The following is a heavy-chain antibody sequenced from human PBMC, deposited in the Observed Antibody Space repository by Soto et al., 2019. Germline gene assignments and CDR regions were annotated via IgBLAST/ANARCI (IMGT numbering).Heavy chain of an antibody. CDR2: IKSKTDGGTA. D-gene: IGHD7-27*01. Sequence: GGSLRLSCAASGFTFSNAWMTWVRQAPGKGLEWVGRIKSKTDGGTADYVAPVKGRFTISRDDSQNTLYLQMNSLKTEDTGVYYCTTGGIPKWGKANSFDYWGPGTLATVSS. J-gene: IGHJ4*02. CDR1: GFTFSNAW. CDR3: TTGGIPKWGKANSFDY. V-gene: IGHV3-15*01.